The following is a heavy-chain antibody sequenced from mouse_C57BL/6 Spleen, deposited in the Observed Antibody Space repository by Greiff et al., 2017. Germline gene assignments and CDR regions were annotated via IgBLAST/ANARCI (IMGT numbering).Heavy chain of an antibody. CDR2: IDPEDGET. Sequence: EVKLVESGAELVKPGASVKLSCTASGFNIKDYYMHWVKQRTEQGLEWIGRIDPEDGETKYAPKFQGKATITADTSSNTAYMQLSSLTSEDSAVYFCARGLLRDYYAMDYWGQGTSVTVSS. CDR3: ARGLLRDYYAMDY. CDR1: GFNIKDYY. J-gene: IGHJ4*01. V-gene: IGHV14-2*01. D-gene: IGHD2-3*01.